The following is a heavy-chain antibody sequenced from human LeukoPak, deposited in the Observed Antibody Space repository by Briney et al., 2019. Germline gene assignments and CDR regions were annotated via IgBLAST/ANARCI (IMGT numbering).Heavy chain of an antibody. Sequence: PSETLSLTCAVYGGSFSGYYWSWIRQPPGKGLEWIGEINHSGSTNYNPSLKSRVTISVDTSKNQFSLKLSSVTAADTAVYYCARRIAVADYSFDYWGQGTLVTVSS. CDR2: INHSGST. CDR3: ARRIAVADYSFDY. V-gene: IGHV4-34*01. D-gene: IGHD6-19*01. J-gene: IGHJ4*02. CDR1: GGSFSGYY.